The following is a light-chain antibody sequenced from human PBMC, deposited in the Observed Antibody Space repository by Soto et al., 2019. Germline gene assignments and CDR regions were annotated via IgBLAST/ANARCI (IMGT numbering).Light chain of an antibody. J-gene: IGKJ1*01. CDR2: GVS. V-gene: IGKV3-15*01. Sequence: EVVLTQFPGTLSLSPGDRATLSCRASLSLSSYLTWYQHKPGQAPRLLIYGVSTRATGIPARFSGSGSETKFTLTISSLQSEDFAVYYCQQYNNWPQTFGQGTKVDIK. CDR3: QQYNNWPQT. CDR1: LSLSSY.